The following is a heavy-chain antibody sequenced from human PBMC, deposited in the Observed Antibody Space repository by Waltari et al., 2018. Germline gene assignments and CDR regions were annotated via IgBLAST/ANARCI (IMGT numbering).Heavy chain of an antibody. CDR2: IYYSGST. D-gene: IGHD3-22*01. J-gene: IGHJ4*02. Sequence: HVQLQESGPGLVKPSETLSLTCTVSGCSISSHYWSWIRPPPGKGLEWIGYIYYSGSTNYNPSLKSRVTISVDTSKNQFSLKLSSVTAADTAVYYCAREGFYDSSGYLFDYWGQGTLVTVSS. V-gene: IGHV4-59*11. CDR1: GCSISSHY. CDR3: AREGFYDSSGYLFDY.